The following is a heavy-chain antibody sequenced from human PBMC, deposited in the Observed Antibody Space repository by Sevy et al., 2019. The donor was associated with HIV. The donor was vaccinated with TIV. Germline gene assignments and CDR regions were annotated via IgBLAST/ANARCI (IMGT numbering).Heavy chain of an antibody. Sequence: GESLRLSCAASGFSVSSSYVTWVRQAPGKGLEWVSVISTDGSTYYADSVKGRFTISRDSSKNTLSLQMNSLRGEDTAVYYCARASRVTLILIVRIGWHFDLWGRGTLATVSS. J-gene: IGHJ2*01. CDR3: ARASRVTLILIVRIGWHFDL. V-gene: IGHV3-53*01. CDR1: GFSVSSSY. CDR2: ISTDGST. D-gene: IGHD3-22*01.